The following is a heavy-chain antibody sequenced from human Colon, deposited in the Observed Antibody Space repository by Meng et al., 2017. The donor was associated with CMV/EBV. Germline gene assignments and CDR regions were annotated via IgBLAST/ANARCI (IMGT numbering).Heavy chain of an antibody. CDR1: GGSFTSNG. V-gene: IGHV1-69*15. CDR2: IIPIFGAP. Sequence: QVQLVQSGAEVKRPGSSVKVSCKASGGSFTSNGVNWVRQAPGQGLEWMXSIIPIFGAPNYAQKFQGRLSITADESTTTAYLELSGLTSDDTAVYYCTRDRRYWGQGTLVTVSS. J-gene: IGHJ4*02. CDR3: TRDRRY.